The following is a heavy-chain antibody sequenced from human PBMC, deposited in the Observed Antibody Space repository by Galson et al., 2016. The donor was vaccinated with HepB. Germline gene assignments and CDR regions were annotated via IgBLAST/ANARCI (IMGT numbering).Heavy chain of an antibody. V-gene: IGHV3-9*01. CDR2: ISWNSGSI. CDR1: GFTLDHYA. Sequence: SLRLSCAASGFTLDHYAMHWVRQAPGKGLEWVSGISWNSGSIGYADSVKGRFTISRDNAKNSLYLRMNSLRAGDTALYYCAKDSGAYYYDSRGYRRNAFEMWGQGKIVTISS. D-gene: IGHD3-22*01. CDR3: AKDSGAYYYDSRGYRRNAFEM. J-gene: IGHJ3*02.